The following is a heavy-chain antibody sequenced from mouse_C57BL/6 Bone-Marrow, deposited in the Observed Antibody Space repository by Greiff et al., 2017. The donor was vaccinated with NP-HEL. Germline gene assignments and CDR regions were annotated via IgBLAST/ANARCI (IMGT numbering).Heavy chain of an antibody. J-gene: IGHJ2*01. V-gene: IGHV5-16*01. CDR1: GFTFSDYY. CDR2: INYDGSST. D-gene: IGHD1-1*01. CDR3: ARVFYGYFDD. Sequence: VESEGGLVQPGSSMKLSCTASGFTFSDYYMAWVRQVPEKGLEWVANINYDGSSTYYLDSLKSRFIISRDNAKNILYLQMSSLKSEDTATYYCARVFYGYFDDWGQGTTLTVAS.